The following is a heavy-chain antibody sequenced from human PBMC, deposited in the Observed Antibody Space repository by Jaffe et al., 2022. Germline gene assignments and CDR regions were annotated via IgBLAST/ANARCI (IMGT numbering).Heavy chain of an antibody. Sequence: QVQLVQSGAEVKKPGASVKVSCKASGYTFTGYYMHWVRQAPGQGLEWMGRINPNSGGTNYAQKFQGRVTMTRDTSISTAYMELSRLRSDDTAVYYCAREADWLLSENKYYYMDVWGKGTTVTVSS. D-gene: IGHD3-9*01. V-gene: IGHV1-2*06. CDR1: GYTFTGYY. CDR2: INPNSGGT. J-gene: IGHJ6*03. CDR3: AREADWLLSENKYYYMDV.